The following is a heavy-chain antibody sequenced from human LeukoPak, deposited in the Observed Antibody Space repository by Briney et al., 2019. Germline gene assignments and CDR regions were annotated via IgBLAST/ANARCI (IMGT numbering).Heavy chain of an antibody. Sequence: GGSLQLSCVASGFPFSSYWMTWVRQAPGKGLEWVANIKTDGSEKYYVDSVKGRFTISRDNAKNSLYLQMNSLRAEDTAVYYCARDLYRIVVVPHYFDYWGQGTLVTVSS. D-gene: IGHD3-22*01. CDR3: ARDLYRIVVVPHYFDY. CDR1: GFPFSSYW. J-gene: IGHJ4*02. V-gene: IGHV3-7*01. CDR2: IKTDGSEK.